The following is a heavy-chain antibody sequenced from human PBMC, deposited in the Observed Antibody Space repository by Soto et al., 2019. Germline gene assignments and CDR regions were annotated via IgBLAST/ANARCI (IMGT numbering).Heavy chain of an antibody. CDR2: INPNSGVT. V-gene: IGHV1-2*04. J-gene: IGHJ6*03. Sequence: QVQLVQSGAEVKKPGASVTVSCRSSGDTFTDYYMHWVRQAPGQGLDWMGWINPNSGVTKYAQKFQGWVTMTRDTSIRTVYMQLSRLRSDDTAVYYCARESGGATATLDYYYFYMDVWGTGTTVTVSS. CDR3: ARESGGATATLDYYYFYMDV. D-gene: IGHD5-12*01. CDR1: GDTFTDYY.